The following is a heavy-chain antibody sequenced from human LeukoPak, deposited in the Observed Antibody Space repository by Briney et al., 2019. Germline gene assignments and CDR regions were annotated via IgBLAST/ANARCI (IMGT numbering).Heavy chain of an antibody. CDR2: ISYAGNNK. D-gene: IGHD5-12*01. CDR1: GFTFSSYA. J-gene: IGHJ6*03. V-gene: IGHV3-30*04. Sequence: GGSLRLSCVASGFTFSSYAMHWVRQAPGKGLQWVAVISYAGNNKYYADSVKGRFTISRDNSKNTLYLQMKSLRAEDTAVYYCAKGGGYEAQYYYYYLDVWGKGTTVTISS. CDR3: AKGGGYEAQYYYYYLDV.